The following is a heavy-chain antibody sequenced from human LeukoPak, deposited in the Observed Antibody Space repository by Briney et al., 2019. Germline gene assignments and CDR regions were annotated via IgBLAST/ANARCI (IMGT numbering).Heavy chain of an antibody. CDR3: ARDPEGHGYYFDY. CDR2: IHTSGST. J-gene: IGHJ4*02. Sequence: SESLSLTCTVSGGSTSNYFCTWLRQSAGRGLEWIGRIHTSGSTNYNPSLKSRVSMSVDTSKNQFSLKLSSVTAADTAVYYCARDPEGHGYYFDYWGQGALVTVSS. V-gene: IGHV4-4*07. D-gene: IGHD3-3*01. CDR1: GGSTSNYF.